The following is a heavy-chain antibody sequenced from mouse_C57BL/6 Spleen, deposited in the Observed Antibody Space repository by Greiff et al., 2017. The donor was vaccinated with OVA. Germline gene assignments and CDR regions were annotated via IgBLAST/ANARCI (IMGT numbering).Heavy chain of an antibody. J-gene: IGHJ2*01. CDR1: GFTFSSYA. CDR3: ARGGYSNPYYFDY. D-gene: IGHD2-5*01. V-gene: IGHV5-4*03. CDR2: ISDGGSYT. Sequence: EVMLVESGGGLVKPGGSLKLSCAASGFTFSSYAMSWVRQTPEKRLEWVATISDGGSYTYYPDNVKGRFTISRDNAKNNLYLQMSHLKAEDTAMYYCARGGYSNPYYFDYWGQGTTLTVSS.